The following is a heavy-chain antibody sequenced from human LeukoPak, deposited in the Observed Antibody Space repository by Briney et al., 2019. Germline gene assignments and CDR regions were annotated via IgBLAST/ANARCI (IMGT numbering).Heavy chain of an antibody. D-gene: IGHD6-19*01. V-gene: IGHV3-21*01. J-gene: IGHJ5*02. Sequence: GGSLRLSCAASGFTFSSYSMNWVRQAPGKGLEWVSSISSSSSYIYYADSVKGRFTISRDNAKSSLYLQMNSLRAEDTAVYFCARDRLNRSGWSPWGQGTLVTVSS. CDR1: GFTFSSYS. CDR2: ISSSSSYI. CDR3: ARDRLNRSGWSP.